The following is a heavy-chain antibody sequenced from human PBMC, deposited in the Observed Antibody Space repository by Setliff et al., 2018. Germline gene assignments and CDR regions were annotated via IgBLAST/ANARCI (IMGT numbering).Heavy chain of an antibody. CDR3: ARVTGFSYMDV. CDR1: GASVSSHY. V-gene: IGHV4-4*08. CDR2: IYTDGST. D-gene: IGHD3-3*01. J-gene: IGHJ6*03. Sequence: SETLSLTCNVSGASVSSHYWDWIRQPPGKGLECLGRIYTDGSTKYNPSLNSRVTLLIDTAKNQISLRLSFVTAADTAVYFCARVTGFSYMDVWGKGTTVTVSS.